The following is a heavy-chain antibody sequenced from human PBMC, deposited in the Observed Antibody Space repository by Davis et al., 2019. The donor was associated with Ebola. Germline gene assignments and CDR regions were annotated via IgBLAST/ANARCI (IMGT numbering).Heavy chain of an antibody. D-gene: IGHD6-19*01. Sequence: ASVKVSCKVSGYTLTDLSMHWVRQAPGKGLEWMGGFDPEDGETIYAQKFQGRVTMTEDTSTDTAYMELSSLRSEDTAVYYCATDLGSSSGWGHYWGQGTLVTVSS. V-gene: IGHV1-24*01. CDR1: GYTLTDLS. J-gene: IGHJ4*02. CDR2: FDPEDGET. CDR3: ATDLGSSSGWGHY.